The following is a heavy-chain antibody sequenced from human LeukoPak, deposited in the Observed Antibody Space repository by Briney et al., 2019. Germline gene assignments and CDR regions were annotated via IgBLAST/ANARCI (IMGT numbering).Heavy chain of an antibody. CDR3: SRGRYSRDLWY. V-gene: IGHV3-48*03. J-gene: IGHJ4*02. Sequence: GGSLRLSCAASGFTFSSYGMSWVRQAPGKGLEWVSYISDSAGIKTYADSVKGRFTISRDNDKNTLSLQMNSLRAEDTAVYYCSRGRYSRDLWYWGQGALVTVSS. D-gene: IGHD1-26*01. CDR2: ISDSAGIK. CDR1: GFTFSSYG.